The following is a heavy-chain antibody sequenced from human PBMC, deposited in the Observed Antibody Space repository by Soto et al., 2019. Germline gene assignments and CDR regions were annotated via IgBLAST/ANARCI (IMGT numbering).Heavy chain of an antibody. V-gene: IGHV3-23*01. D-gene: IGHD3-16*01. CDR1: GFKFSNYA. J-gene: IGHJ4*02. Sequence: GGSLRLSCADTGFKFSNYAMSWVRQAPGKGLEWVSLISATGGGTYYADSVKGRFTISRDNSHNTLYLQVHSLTAEDTAVYYCAKDRRAGGNSAFYFDFWGQGAQVIVSS. CDR3: AKDRRAGGNSAFYFDF. CDR2: ISATGGGT.